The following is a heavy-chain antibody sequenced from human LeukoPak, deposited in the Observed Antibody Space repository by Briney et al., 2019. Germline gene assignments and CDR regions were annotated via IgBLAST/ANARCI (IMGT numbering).Heavy chain of an antibody. D-gene: IGHD6-19*01. CDR1: GYTFTGYY. CDR3: ARSTNFSSGLGW. V-gene: IGHV1-2*02. J-gene: IGHJ4*02. CDR2: INPNSGGT. Sequence: ASVKVSCKASGYTFTGYYMHWVRQAPGQGLEWMGWINPNSGGTNYGQKFQGRVTMTRDTSISTAYMELSRLRSDDTAVYYCARSTNFSSGLGWWGQGTLVTVSS.